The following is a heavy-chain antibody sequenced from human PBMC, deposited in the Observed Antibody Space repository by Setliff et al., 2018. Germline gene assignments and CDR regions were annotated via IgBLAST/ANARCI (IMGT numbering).Heavy chain of an antibody. CDR3: VPQGPGYGNGWWTNWFDP. CDR2: ISPYSGET. D-gene: IGHD6-19*01. J-gene: IGHJ5*02. Sequence: ASVKVSCKTSGFSFTTFGFSWVRQAPGQGLEWMGWISPYSGETNYAQKFQDRLSVTADTSSKTTYMELRSLTSDDTAVYYCVPQGPGYGNGWWTNWFDPWGQGTLVTVSS. CDR1: GFSFTTFG. V-gene: IGHV1-18*01.